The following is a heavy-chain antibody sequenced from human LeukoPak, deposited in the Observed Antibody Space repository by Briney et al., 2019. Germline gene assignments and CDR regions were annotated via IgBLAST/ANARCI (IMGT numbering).Heavy chain of an antibody. D-gene: IGHD5-12*01. V-gene: IGHV3-48*04. CDR3: ARDWGIVATTFDY. CDR2: ISSSSSTI. Sequence: PGGSLRLSCAASGFTFSSYSMNWVRQAPGKGLEWVSYISSSSSTIYYADSVKGRFTISRDNAKNSLYLQMNSLRAEDTAVYYCARDWGIVATTFDYWGQGTLVTVSS. J-gene: IGHJ4*02. CDR1: GFTFSSYS.